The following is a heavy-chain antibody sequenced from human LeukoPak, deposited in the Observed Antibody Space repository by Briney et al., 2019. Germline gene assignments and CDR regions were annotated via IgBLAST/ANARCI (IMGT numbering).Heavy chain of an antibody. V-gene: IGHV3-74*01. J-gene: IGHJ4*02. CDR2: INNDGSRT. CDR3: AKRGYYDSSGSYAPFDY. D-gene: IGHD3-22*01. CDR1: GFTFRSYE. Sequence: PGGSLRLSCGASGFTFRSYEMNWVRQAPGEGLVWVSRINNDGSRTDYADSVKGRFTITRDNSKNTLYLQMNSLRAEDTAIYYCAKRGYYDSSGSYAPFDYWGQGTLVTVSS.